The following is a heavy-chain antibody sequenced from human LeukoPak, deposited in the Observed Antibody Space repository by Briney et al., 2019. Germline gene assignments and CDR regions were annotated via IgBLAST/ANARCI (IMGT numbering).Heavy chain of an antibody. J-gene: IGHJ4*02. V-gene: IGHV3-9*01. Sequence: SGGSLRLSCAASGFTFDDYAMHWVRQAPGKGLEWVSGISWNSGSIAYADSVKGRFTISRDNAKNSLYLQMNSLRAEDTALYYCAKDLSYCSGGSCYSNWGQGTLVTVSS. CDR3: AKDLSYCSGGSCYSN. CDR2: ISWNSGSI. D-gene: IGHD2-15*01. CDR1: GFTFDDYA.